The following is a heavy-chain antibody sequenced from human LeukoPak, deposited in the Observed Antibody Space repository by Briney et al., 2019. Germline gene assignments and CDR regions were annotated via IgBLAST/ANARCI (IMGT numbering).Heavy chain of an antibody. CDR3: ARDWGVEARPGYMDV. J-gene: IGHJ6*03. CDR1: GYTFTSYY. D-gene: IGHD6-6*01. Sequence: ASVKVSCKASGYTFTSYYIHWVRQAPGQGLEWMGWINPNSGGTNYEQKFQGRVTMTRDASISTAYMQLSGLRSDDTAVYFCARDWGVEARPGYMDVWGKGTTVTVSS. CDR2: INPNSGGT. V-gene: IGHV1-2*02.